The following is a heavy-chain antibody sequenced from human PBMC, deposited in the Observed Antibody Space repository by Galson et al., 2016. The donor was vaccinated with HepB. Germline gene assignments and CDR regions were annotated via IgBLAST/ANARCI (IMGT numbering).Heavy chain of an antibody. CDR2: ISRSGNST. CDR1: GFTFNNYG. D-gene: IGHD2/OR15-2a*01. V-gene: IGHV3-23*01. Sequence: SLRLSCAASGFTFNNYGMTWVRQAPGKGLEVVSSISRSGNSTNYAASVQGRFTISRDNSKSTLYLQMDSLRAEDTAVYYCAREYFYRMDAWGKGTTVTVSS. CDR3: AREYFYRMDA. J-gene: IGHJ6*03.